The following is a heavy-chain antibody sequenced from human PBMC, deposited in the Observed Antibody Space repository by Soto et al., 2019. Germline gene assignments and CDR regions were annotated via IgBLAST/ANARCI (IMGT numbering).Heavy chain of an antibody. J-gene: IGHJ6*02. D-gene: IGHD3-16*01. CDR3: ARGGYYDNSWGKLSHYGLDV. CDR2: ISPYNDYT. Sequence: QVQLAQSANEVKKPGASVRVSCKAAGYTFIRYGIAWVRQAPGQGLEWMGWISPYNDYTVYAQKFXXRVSMTADTSTXTXYXNLRGLKSDDTAVYYCARGGYYDNSWGKLSHYGLDVWGQGTSVSVSS. CDR1: GYTFIRYG. V-gene: IGHV1-18*01.